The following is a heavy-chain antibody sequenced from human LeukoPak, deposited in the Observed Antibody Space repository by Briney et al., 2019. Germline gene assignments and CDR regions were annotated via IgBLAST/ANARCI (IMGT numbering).Heavy chain of an antibody. D-gene: IGHD3-22*01. CDR3: ARGRAYYDSTGYFI. J-gene: IGHJ3*02. CDR1: GGSFSGYY. CDR2: INHSGST. V-gene: IGHV4-34*01. Sequence: SETLSLTCAVYGGSFSGYYWSWIRQPPGKGLEWIGEINHSGSTNYNPSLKSRVTISVDTSKNQFSLKLSSVTAADTAVYYCARGRAYYDSTGYFIWGQGTMISVSS.